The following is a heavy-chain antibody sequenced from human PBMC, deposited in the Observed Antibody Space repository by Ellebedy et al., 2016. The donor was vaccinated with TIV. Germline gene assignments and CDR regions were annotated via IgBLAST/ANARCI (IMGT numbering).Heavy chain of an antibody. V-gene: IGHV3-7*01. Sequence: PGGSLRLSCAASGLTFSSYTMSWVRQAPGKGLEWVANINQDGSEKNYVDSVKGRFTISRDNAKNSLYLHMNSLRAEDTAVYYCARSTVINPEGDAYDIWGQGTKVTVSS. D-gene: IGHD4-23*01. J-gene: IGHJ3*02. CDR3: ARSTVINPEGDAYDI. CDR1: GLTFSSYT. CDR2: INQDGSEK.